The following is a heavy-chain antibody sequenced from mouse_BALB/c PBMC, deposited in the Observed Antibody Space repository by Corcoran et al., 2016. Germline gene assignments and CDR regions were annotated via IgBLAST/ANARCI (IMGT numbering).Heavy chain of an antibody. J-gene: IGHJ2*01. Sequence: QIQLVQSGPELKKPGETVKISCKASGYTFTNYGMNWVKQAPGKGLKWMGWINTYTGEPTYADDFKGRFAFSLETSASTAYLQINNLKNEDTATYCCARGIITTAYFDYWGQGTTLTVSS. CDR3: ARGIITTAYFDY. V-gene: IGHV9-3-1*01. D-gene: IGHD1-2*01. CDR2: INTYTGEP. CDR1: GYTFTNYG.